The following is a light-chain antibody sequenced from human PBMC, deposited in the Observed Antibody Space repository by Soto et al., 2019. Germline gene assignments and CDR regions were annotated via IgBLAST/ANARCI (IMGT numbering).Light chain of an antibody. CDR2: GAS. CDR1: QSVSSSY. Sequence: EIVLTQSPGTLSLSPGERATLSCRASQSVSSSYLAWYQQKFGQAPRLLIYGASSRATGIPDRFSGSGSGTDFTLTISRLEPEDVAVYYCRPKGSPSWKFGQGTKV. J-gene: IGKJ1*01. CDR3: RPKGSPSWK. V-gene: IGKV3-20*01.